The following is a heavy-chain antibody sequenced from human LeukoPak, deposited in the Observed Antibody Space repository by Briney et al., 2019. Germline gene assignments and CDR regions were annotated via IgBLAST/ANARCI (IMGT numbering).Heavy chain of an antibody. D-gene: IGHD3-9*01. Sequence: ASVKVSCKASGYTFTSYGISWVRQAPGQGLEWMGWISAYNGNTNYAQKLQGRVTMTTDTSTSTAYMELRSLRSDDTAVYYCARDYLYDILTGYRPLFDYWGQGTLVTVSS. CDR3: ARDYLYDILTGYRPLFDY. V-gene: IGHV1-18*01. J-gene: IGHJ4*02. CDR1: GYTFTSYG. CDR2: ISAYNGNT.